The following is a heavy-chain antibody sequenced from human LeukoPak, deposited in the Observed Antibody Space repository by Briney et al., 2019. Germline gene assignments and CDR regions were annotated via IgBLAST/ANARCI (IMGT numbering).Heavy chain of an antibody. Sequence: GGSLRLSCAASGFTFSSSAMSWVRPAPGQGLEWVSNISGSVSGGSTYYADSAKGRFTISRHNSKNTLYLQMNSLRAEDTAVYYCAKSGYNRFDYWGQGTLVTVSS. D-gene: IGHD5-24*01. J-gene: IGHJ4*02. CDR3: AKSGYNRFDY. CDR1: GFTFSSSA. V-gene: IGHV3-23*01. CDR2: ISGSVSGGST.